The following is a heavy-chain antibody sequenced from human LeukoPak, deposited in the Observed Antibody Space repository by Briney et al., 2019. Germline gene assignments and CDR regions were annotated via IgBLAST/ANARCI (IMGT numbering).Heavy chain of an antibody. J-gene: IGHJ4*02. Sequence: PGGSLRLSCAASGFTFSSYAMHWVRQAPGKGLEYVSAISSNGGSTYYANSVKGRFTISRDNSKNTLYLQMNSLRAEDTAVYYCARDRWGYSYGGYWGQGTLVTVSS. D-gene: IGHD5-18*01. CDR2: ISSNGGST. CDR3: ARDRWGYSYGGY. V-gene: IGHV3-64*01. CDR1: GFTFSSYA.